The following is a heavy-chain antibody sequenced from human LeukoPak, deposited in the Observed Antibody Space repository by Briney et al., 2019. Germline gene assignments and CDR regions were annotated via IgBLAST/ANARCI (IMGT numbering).Heavy chain of an antibody. CDR3: ARDRVTMVRGVNYYFDY. J-gene: IGHJ4*02. CDR2: IKQDGSEK. CDR1: GFTFSSYC. V-gene: IGHV3-7*05. Sequence: PGGSLRLSCAASGFTFSSYCMRWVRQAPGKGLEWVANIKQDGSEKYYVDSVKGRFTISRDNAKNSLYLQMNSLRAEDAAVYYCARDRVTMVRGVNYYFDYWGQGTLVTVFS. D-gene: IGHD3-10*01.